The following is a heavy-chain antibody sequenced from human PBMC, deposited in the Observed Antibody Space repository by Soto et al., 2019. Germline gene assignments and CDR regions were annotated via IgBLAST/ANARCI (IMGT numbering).Heavy chain of an antibody. D-gene: IGHD6-13*01. Sequence: QVQLVESGGGVVQPGRSLRLSCAASGFTFSSYGMHWVRQAPGKGLEWVAVISYDGSNKYYADSVKGRFTISRDNSKNTLYLQMNSLRAEDTAVYYCAKDHGNRAAAPFYGMDVWGQGTTVTVSS. J-gene: IGHJ6*02. CDR3: AKDHGNRAAAPFYGMDV. CDR1: GFTFSSYG. V-gene: IGHV3-30*18. CDR2: ISYDGSNK.